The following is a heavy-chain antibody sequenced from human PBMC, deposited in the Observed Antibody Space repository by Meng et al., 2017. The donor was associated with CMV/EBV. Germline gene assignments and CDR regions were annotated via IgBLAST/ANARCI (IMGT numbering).Heavy chain of an antibody. CDR3: TTDFVDYGGNSGY. V-gene: IGHV3-15*01. Sequence: GGSLRLSCAASGFTFSNAWMSWVRQAPGKGLEWVGRIKSKTDGGTTDYAAPVKGRFTISRDDSKNTLYLQMNSLKTEDTAVHYCTTDFVDYGGNSGYWGQGTLVTVSS. D-gene: IGHD4-23*01. J-gene: IGHJ4*02. CDR2: IKSKTDGGTT. CDR1: GFTFSNAW.